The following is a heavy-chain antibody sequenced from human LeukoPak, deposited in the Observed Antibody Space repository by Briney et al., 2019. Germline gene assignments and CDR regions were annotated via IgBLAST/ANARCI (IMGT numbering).Heavy chain of an antibody. D-gene: IGHD3-22*01. Sequence: SETLSLTCTVSGGSISSSSYYWGWLRQPPGKGLEWIGSIYYSGSTYYNPSLKSRVTISVDTSKNQFSLKLSSVTAADTAVYYCARHGHYDSSGYAFDIWGQGTMVTVSS. V-gene: IGHV4-39*01. J-gene: IGHJ3*02. CDR2: IYYSGST. CDR1: GGSISSSSYY. CDR3: ARHGHYDSSGYAFDI.